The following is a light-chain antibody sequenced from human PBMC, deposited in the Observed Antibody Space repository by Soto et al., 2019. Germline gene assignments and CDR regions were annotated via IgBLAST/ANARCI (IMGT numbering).Light chain of an antibody. CDR3: QHYNSYSEE. J-gene: IGKJ1*01. Sequence: DIQMTQSPSTLSGSVGDRVTITCLASQTISSWLAWYQQKPGKAPKLLIYKASTLKSGVPSRSSGSGSGTEFTLTISSLQPDDFATYYCQHYNSYSEEFGQGTKVDIK. CDR1: QTISSW. V-gene: IGKV1-5*03. CDR2: KAS.